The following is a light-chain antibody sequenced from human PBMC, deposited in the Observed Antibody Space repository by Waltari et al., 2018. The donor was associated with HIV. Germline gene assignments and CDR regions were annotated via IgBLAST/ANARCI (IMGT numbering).Light chain of an antibody. Sequence: QAGLTQPPSVSKDLRQTATLTCTGNVNNVGNQGAAWLQQHQGHPPKLLTYRNNNRPSGIAERFSASRSGNTASLTITGLQPEDEADYYCLAWDSSLSAWVFGGGTKLTVL. V-gene: IGLV10-54*04. CDR3: LAWDSSLSAWV. CDR1: VNNVGNQG. J-gene: IGLJ3*02. CDR2: RNN.